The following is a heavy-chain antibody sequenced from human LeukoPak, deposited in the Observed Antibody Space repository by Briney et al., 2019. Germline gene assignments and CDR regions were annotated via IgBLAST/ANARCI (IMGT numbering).Heavy chain of an antibody. J-gene: IGHJ1*01. CDR2: IYYSGST. Sequence: PSETLSLTCTVSGDSISSSSYYWGWIRQPPGKGLEWIGSIYYSGSTYYNPSLKSRVTISVDTSKNQFSLKLSSVTAADTAVYYCASQHYDILTGYLEDFQHWGQGTLVTVSS. CDR1: GDSISSSSYY. V-gene: IGHV4-39*01. D-gene: IGHD3-9*01. CDR3: ASQHYDILTGYLEDFQH.